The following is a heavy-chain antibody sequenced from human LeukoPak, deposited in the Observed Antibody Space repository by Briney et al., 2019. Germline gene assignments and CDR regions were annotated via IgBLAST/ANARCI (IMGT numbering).Heavy chain of an antibody. J-gene: IGHJ4*02. CDR1: GFTFSSYA. D-gene: IGHD5-24*01. CDR2: ISYDGSNK. V-gene: IGHV3-30-3*01. Sequence: PGGSLRLSCAASGFTFSSYAMHWVRQAPGKGLEWVAVISYDGSNKYCADSVKGRFTISRDNSKNTLYLQMNSLRAEDTAVYYCARNLEMATIILGYWGQGTLVTVSS. CDR3: ARNLEMATIILGY.